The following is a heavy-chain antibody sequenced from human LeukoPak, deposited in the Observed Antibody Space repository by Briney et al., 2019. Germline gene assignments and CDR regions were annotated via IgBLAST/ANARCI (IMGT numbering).Heavy chain of an antibody. V-gene: IGHV3-48*04. J-gene: IGHJ4*02. Sequence: AGGSLRLSCAASGFTFSSYSMNWVRQPPGKGREWVSYISSSSSTIYYADSVKGRFTISRDNAKNSLYLQRSSLRAEDTAVYYCARADGLRDFDYWAQGTLDSVSS. CDR3: ARADGLRDFDY. CDR2: ISSSSSTI. CDR1: GFTFSSYS.